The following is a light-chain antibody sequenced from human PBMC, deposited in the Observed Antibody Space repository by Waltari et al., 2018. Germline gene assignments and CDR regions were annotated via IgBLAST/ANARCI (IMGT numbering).Light chain of an antibody. CDR1: QDIGHY. CDR3: QHHVRLPAT. CDR2: ATS. V-gene: IGKV3-20*01. J-gene: IGKJ1*01. Sequence: IVLTQSPGTLSLSPGGRATLSCRASQDIGHYLAWDQQKPGQAPRLLIYATSTRAAGIPDRFSGSGSGADFSLTITRLEPEDFAVYYCQHHVRLPATFGQGTKV.